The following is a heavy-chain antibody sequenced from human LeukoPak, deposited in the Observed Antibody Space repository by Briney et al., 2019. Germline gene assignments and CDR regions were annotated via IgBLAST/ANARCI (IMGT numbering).Heavy chain of an antibody. CDR1: GGSISGYY. CDR3: ARGGWGSFDY. J-gene: IGHJ4*02. D-gene: IGHD1-26*01. V-gene: IGHV4-59*01. CDR2: IYYSGTT. Sequence: SETLSLTCTVSGGSISGYYWSWIRQPPGKGLEWIAFIYYSGTTNYNPSLKSRVTISLDTSKNQFSLKLISVTAADTAVYYCARGGWGSFDYWGQGTLVTVSS.